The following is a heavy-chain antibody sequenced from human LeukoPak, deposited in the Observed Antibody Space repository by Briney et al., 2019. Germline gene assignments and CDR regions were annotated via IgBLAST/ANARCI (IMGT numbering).Heavy chain of an antibody. CDR2: INHSGST. CDR1: GGSFSGYY. D-gene: IGHD3-22*01. Sequence: SETLSLTCAVYGGSFSGYYWSWIRQPPGKGLEWIGEINHSGSTNYNPSLKSRVTISVDTSENQFSLKLSSVTAADTAVYYCARGDLQDYYDSSGYPYYFDYWGQGTLVTVSS. V-gene: IGHV4-34*01. J-gene: IGHJ4*02. CDR3: ARGDLQDYYDSSGYPYYFDY.